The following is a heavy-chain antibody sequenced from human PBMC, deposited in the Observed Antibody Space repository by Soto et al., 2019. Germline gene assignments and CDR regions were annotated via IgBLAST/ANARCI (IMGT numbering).Heavy chain of an antibody. CDR2: INAIYGTT. CDR3: ARGSGYYYWDDY. D-gene: IGHD3-22*01. Sequence: GASVKVSCTASGGTFSSYAISWVRQAPGQGLEWMGWINAIYGTTNYSQKFQGRVTITRDTSASTAYMELSSLRSEDTAVYYCARGSGYYYWDDYWGQGTLVTVSS. CDR1: GGTFSSYA. V-gene: IGHV1-69*05. J-gene: IGHJ4*02.